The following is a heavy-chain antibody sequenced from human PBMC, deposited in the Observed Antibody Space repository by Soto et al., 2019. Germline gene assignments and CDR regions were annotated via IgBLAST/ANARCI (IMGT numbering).Heavy chain of an antibody. V-gene: IGHV3-30*03. Sequence: QVQLVESGGGVVQPGTYLRVSCAASGFTFSSFGMNWVRQAPGKGLEWVATISYDGRTQYYADSVTGRFTISRDNSKNTLYLRMNSLRTEDTAVYYCARGGYDFWSGYSHGGYYYGMDVWGQGTTVTVSS. CDR1: GFTFSSFG. CDR3: ARGGYDFWSGYSHGGYYYGMDV. J-gene: IGHJ6*02. CDR2: ISYDGRTQ. D-gene: IGHD3-3*01.